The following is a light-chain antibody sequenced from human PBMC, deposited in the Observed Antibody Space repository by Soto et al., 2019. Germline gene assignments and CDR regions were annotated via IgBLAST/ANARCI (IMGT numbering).Light chain of an antibody. CDR2: GAS. J-gene: IGKJ2*03. Sequence: EIVLTQSPGTLSWSPGERATLSCRASQSVRSNYVAWYQQKPGQPPRLLIYGASSGATGIPDRFTGSGSGTDFTLTISRLEPEDFAVYYCQQYGSPPHSFGQGTKLDI. CDR3: QQYGSPPHS. CDR1: QSVRSNY. V-gene: IGKV3-20*01.